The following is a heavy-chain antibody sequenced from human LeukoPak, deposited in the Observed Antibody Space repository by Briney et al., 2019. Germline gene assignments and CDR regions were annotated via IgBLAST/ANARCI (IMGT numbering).Heavy chain of an antibody. CDR3: ANGGGHTAMKTYYFNY. CDR2: ISYDGSDQ. CDR1: GFTFSSYG. V-gene: IGHV3-30*18. D-gene: IGHD5-18*01. Sequence: GGSLRLSCAASGFTFSSYGMHWVRQAPGKGLEWVAVISYDGSDQYYADSVKGRFTISRDNSKNTLYLQMNSLRAGDSAVYYCANGGGHTAMKTYYFNYRGQGTLVTVSS. J-gene: IGHJ4*02.